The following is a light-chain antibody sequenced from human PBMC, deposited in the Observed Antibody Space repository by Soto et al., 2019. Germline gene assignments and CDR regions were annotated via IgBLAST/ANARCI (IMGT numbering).Light chain of an antibody. CDR3: QQNNIFPRT. CDR1: QDIRRW. Sequence: MTQSPSSVSASVGDRVTTTFRASQDIRRWLAWCQQKPGKAPRLVIYDAANLEIGVPSRFSGSGAGPDFTITISSLQPEESATYYWQQNNIFPRTFGRGTMVEVK. J-gene: IGKJ1*01. CDR2: DAA. V-gene: IGKV1-12*01.